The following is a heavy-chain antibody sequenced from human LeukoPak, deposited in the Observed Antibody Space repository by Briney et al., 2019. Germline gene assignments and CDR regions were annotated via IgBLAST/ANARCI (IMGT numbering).Heavy chain of an antibody. CDR2: IAYDGSRA. V-gene: IGHV3-33*01. CDR3: TRYNNDHFDY. CDR1: GSTLGGYG. Sequence: PGGSLRLSCAGSGSTLGGYGMHWFRQTPGKGLEWVAVIAYDGSRAFYADSVKGRFTISRDNSKNTMSVQMDDLRAEDTAVYYCTRYNNDHFDYWGQGTLVTVSS. J-gene: IGHJ4*02. D-gene: IGHD1-14*01.